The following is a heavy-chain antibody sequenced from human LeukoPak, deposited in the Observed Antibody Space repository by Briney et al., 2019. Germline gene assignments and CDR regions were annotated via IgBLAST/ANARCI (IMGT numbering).Heavy chain of an antibody. Sequence: GGSLRLSCAASGFTFSDYYMSWIRQAPGKGLEWVAVISYDGSNKYYADSVKGRFTISRDNSKNTLYLQMNSLRAEDTAVYYCARDQYLDYWGQGTLVTVSS. J-gene: IGHJ4*02. V-gene: IGHV3-30-3*01. CDR3: ARDQYLDY. CDR1: GFTFSDYY. CDR2: ISYDGSNK.